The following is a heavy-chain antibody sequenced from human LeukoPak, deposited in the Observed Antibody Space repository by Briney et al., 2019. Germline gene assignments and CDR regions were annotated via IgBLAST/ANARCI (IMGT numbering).Heavy chain of an antibody. CDR2: IYGDGTT. CDR1: GFTVSSNY. J-gene: IGHJ4*02. V-gene: IGHV3-53*01. D-gene: IGHD2-8*01. CDR3: ARDLGYTHGFGY. Sequence: GGSLRLSCAASGFTVSSNYMSWVRHAVGEGREWVSIIYGDGTTYYADCVKGRFTISSENSKTTLYLQTNNLRAEDRAVYYCARDLGYTHGFGYWGQGTLVTVSS.